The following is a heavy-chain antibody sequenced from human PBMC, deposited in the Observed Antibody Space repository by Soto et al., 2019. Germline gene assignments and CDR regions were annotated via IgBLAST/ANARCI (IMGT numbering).Heavy chain of an antibody. D-gene: IGHD2-8*02. Sequence: QLQLQESGPGLLKPSENLSLTFHVSAGSVIDKNYYWGWIRQPPAKGLEWIGTIYYTGTTYYKPSLKSRVTVSMDTSKNKFSRKLRSVTAADTAVFYCARRLAEYWLGVFDIWGQGTMVTVSS. CDR3: ARRLAEYWLGVFDI. J-gene: IGHJ3*02. CDR2: IYYTGTT. V-gene: IGHV4-39*01. CDR1: AGSVIDKNYY.